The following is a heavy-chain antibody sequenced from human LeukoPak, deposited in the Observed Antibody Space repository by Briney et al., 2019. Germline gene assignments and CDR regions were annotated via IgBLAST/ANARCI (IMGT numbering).Heavy chain of an antibody. CDR1: GFTFSSYW. CDR2: IKQDGSEK. D-gene: IGHD3-3*01. CDR3: ARRAYDFWSGYRLPKFDY. J-gene: IGHJ4*02. Sequence: GGSLRLSCAASGFTFSSYWMSWVRQAPGKGLEWVANIKQDGSEKYYVDSVKGRFTISRDNAKNSLYLQMNSLRAEDTAVYYCARRAYDFWSGYRLPKFDYWGQGTLVTVSS. V-gene: IGHV3-7*01.